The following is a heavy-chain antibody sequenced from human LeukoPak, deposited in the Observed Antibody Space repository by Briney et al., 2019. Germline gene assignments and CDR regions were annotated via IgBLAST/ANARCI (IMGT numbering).Heavy chain of an antibody. J-gene: IGHJ3*02. CDR2: IYDSGST. CDR3: AGDVRPLLHGFDI. V-gene: IGHV4-59*01. Sequence: PSETLSLTCTVSGGSMNSYYWSWIRQPPGKGLEWIAYIYDSGSTNYNPSLKSRITISIDTSKNQFSLNLNSVTAADTAVYYCAGDVRPLLHGFDIWGQGTMVTVSS. CDR1: GGSMNSYY.